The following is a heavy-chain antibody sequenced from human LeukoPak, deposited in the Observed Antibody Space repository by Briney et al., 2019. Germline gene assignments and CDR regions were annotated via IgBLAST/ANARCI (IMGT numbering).Heavy chain of an antibody. CDR2: IRSKADGGTP. CDR1: GFSFGDYT. V-gene: IGHV3-49*04. Sequence: GGSLRLSCTGSGFSFGDYTMTWVRQAPGTGLEWVSFIRSKADGGTPEYAASVKDRFTISRDDSKSIAYLQMNSLRIEDTAVYYCTREPPPFVWGQGTTVTVSS. CDR3: TREPPPFV. J-gene: IGHJ3*01.